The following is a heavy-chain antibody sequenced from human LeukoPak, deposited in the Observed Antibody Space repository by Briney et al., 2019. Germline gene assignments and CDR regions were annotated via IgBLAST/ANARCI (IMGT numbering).Heavy chain of an antibody. CDR1: GFTFSSFA. CDR2: ISLDGSKK. J-gene: IGHJ4*02. Sequence: QPGRSLRLSCAASGFTFSSFAMHWVRQAPDRGLEWMAVISLDGSKKYSADSVKGRFTISRDNSKNTLYLQMNSLRVEDTAVYYCARVGDIGSSIGYDFWGQGTLVIVSS. D-gene: IGHD5-12*01. V-gene: IGHV3-30*01. CDR3: ARVGDIGSSIGYDF.